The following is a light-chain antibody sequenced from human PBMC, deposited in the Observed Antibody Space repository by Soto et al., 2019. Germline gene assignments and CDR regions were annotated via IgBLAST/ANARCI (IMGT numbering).Light chain of an antibody. CDR3: QQYGSSPPTIT. CDR1: QSVSSSY. J-gene: IGKJ5*01. CDR2: GAS. Sequence: EIVLTQSPVTLSLSPGERATLSCRASQSVSSSYLAWYQQKPGQAPRLLIYGASSRATGIPDRFSGSGSGTDFTLTIFRLEPEDSAVYYCQQYGSSPPTITFGQGTRLEIK. V-gene: IGKV3-20*01.